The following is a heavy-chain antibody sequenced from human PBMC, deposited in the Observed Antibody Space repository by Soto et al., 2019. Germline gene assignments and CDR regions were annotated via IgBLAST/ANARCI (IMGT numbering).Heavy chain of an antibody. CDR1: GFTFTDYA. V-gene: IGHV3-23*01. CDR2: ISGIGGST. D-gene: IGHD6-13*01. CDR3: ARGSSGYISSWYYFDY. Sequence: GGSLRLSCAASGFTFTDYALSWVRQAPGKGLEWVATISGIGGSTYLADSVKGRLSISRDNSKNTVSLLMNSLRAEDTAVYFCARGSSGYISSWYYFDYWGRGXLVTVYS. J-gene: IGHJ4*02.